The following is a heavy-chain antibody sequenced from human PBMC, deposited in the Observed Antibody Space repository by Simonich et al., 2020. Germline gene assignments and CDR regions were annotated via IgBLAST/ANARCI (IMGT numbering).Heavy chain of an antibody. V-gene: IGHV4-59*08. Sequence: QVQLQESGPGLVKPSETLSLTCTVSGGSISSYYWSWIRQPPGKGLEWIGYIYYSVRTNNNPSLKSRVTIAVDTSKNQFSLKLSSVTAADTAVYYCARHDRWLQFYFDYWGQGTLVTVSS. D-gene: IGHD5-12*01. CDR1: GGSISSYY. J-gene: IGHJ4*02. CDR2: IYYSVRT. CDR3: ARHDRWLQFYFDY.